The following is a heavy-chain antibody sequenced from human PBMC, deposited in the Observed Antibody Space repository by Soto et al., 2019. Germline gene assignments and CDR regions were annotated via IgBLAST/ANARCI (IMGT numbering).Heavy chain of an antibody. CDR3: ARGDGRGSTGFYYYYGMDV. V-gene: IGHV1-46*01. CDR2: ISPYDGNK. J-gene: IGHJ6*02. D-gene: IGHD1-26*01. Sequence: QVKLVQSGAEVKKPGASVKVSCKASGFTFTNYFFHWVRQAPRQGLEWMGIISPYDGNKNYQQSLQGRITMTSDTSTSTVYMELRSLRSEDTAVYFCARGDGRGSTGFYYYYGMDVWGHGTMITVSS. CDR1: GFTFTNYF.